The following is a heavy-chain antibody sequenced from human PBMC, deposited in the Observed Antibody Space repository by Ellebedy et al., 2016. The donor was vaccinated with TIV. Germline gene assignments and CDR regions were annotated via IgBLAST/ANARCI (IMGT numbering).Heavy chain of an antibody. V-gene: IGHV4-34*01. Sequence: GSLRLXCAASGFTFSDYYMSWIRQAPGKGLEWIGEINHSGSTNYNPSLKSRVTISVDTSKNQFSLKLSSVTAADTAVYYCARRGSSEDYWGQGTLVTVSS. CDR1: GFTFSDYY. J-gene: IGHJ4*02. CDR2: INHSGST. D-gene: IGHD6-19*01. CDR3: ARRGSSEDY.